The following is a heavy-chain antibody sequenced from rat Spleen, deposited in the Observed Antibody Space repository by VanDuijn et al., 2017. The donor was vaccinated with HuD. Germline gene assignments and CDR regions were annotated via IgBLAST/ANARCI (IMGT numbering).Heavy chain of an antibody. V-gene: IGHV2-34*01. CDR2: MWYDGDT. Sequence: QVQLKESGPGLMQPSETLSLTCTVSGFSLTSNGVSWVRQPSGKGPEWMGRMWYDGDTAYNSALKSRLSISRDTSKSQVFLKMNSLQTEDTAIYFCTRDHSYWGSYYPGGFAYWGQGTLVTVSS. J-gene: IGHJ3*01. CDR1: GFSLTSNG. D-gene: IGHD1-12*02. CDR3: TRDHSYWGSYYPGGFAY.